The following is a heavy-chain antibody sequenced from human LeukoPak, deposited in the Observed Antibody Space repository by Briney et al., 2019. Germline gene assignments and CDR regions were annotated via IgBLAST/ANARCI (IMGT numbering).Heavy chain of an antibody. CDR1: GYTFTSYG. Sequence: GASVKVSCKASGYTFTSYGISWVRQAPGQGLEWMGWISAYNGNTNYAQKLQGRVTMPEDTSTDTAYMELSSLRSEDTAVYYCATLNWKYPLYAFDFWGQGTMVTVSS. J-gene: IGHJ3*01. CDR2: ISAYNGNT. V-gene: IGHV1-18*01. CDR3: ATLNWKYPLYAFDF. D-gene: IGHD1-7*01.